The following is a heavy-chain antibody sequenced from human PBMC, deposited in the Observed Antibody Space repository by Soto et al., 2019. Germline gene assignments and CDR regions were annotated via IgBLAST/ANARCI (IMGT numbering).Heavy chain of an antibody. D-gene: IGHD2-15*01. J-gene: IGHJ4*02. CDR1: GFTFSSYS. Sequence: GGSLRLSCAASGFTFSSYSMNWVRQAPGKGLEWVSSISSSSSYIYYADSVKGRFTISRDNAKNSLYLQMTSLRAEDTAVYYCARVRESPVVVVADLYYFDYWGQGTLVTVSS. V-gene: IGHV3-21*01. CDR3: ARVRESPVVVVADLYYFDY. CDR2: ISSSSSYI.